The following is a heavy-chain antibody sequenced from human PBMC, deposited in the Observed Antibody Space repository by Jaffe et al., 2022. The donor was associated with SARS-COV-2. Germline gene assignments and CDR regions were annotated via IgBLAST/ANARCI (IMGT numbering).Heavy chain of an antibody. CDR2: ISWNSGSI. CDR1: GFTFDDYA. Sequence: EVQLVESGGGLVQPGRSLRLSCAASGFTFDDYAMHWVRQAPGKGLEWVSGISWNSGSIGYADSVKGRFTISRDNAKNSLYLQMNSLRAEDTALYYCATSSGWQTFDYWGQGTLVTVSS. J-gene: IGHJ4*02. CDR3: ATSSGWQTFDY. D-gene: IGHD6-19*01. V-gene: IGHV3-9*01.